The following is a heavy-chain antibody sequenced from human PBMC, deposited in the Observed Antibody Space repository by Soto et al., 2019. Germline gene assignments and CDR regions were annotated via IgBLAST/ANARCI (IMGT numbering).Heavy chain of an antibody. CDR1: GYTFTSYA. CDR2: INVGNGNT. Sequence: QVQLVQSGAEEKKPGASVKVSCKASGYTFTSYAMHWVRQAPGQRLEWMGWINVGNGNTKYSQKFQGRVTITRDTSASTAYMELSSLRSEDTAVYYCARDPSYSGMDVWGQGTTVTVSS. J-gene: IGHJ6*02. V-gene: IGHV1-3*05. CDR3: ARDPSYSGMDV.